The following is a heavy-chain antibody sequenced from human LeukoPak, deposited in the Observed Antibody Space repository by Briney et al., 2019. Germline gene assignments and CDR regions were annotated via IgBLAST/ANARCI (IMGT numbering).Heavy chain of an antibody. CDR2: INHSGST. Sequence: PSETLSLTCAVYGGSFSGYYWSWIRQPPGKGLEWIGEINHSGSTNYNPSLKSRVTISVDTSKNQFSLKLGSVTAADTAVYYCARIVYYDSSGYFYHFDYWGQGTLVTVSS. CDR1: GGSFSGYY. V-gene: IGHV4-34*01. D-gene: IGHD3-22*01. J-gene: IGHJ4*02. CDR3: ARIVYYDSSGYFYHFDY.